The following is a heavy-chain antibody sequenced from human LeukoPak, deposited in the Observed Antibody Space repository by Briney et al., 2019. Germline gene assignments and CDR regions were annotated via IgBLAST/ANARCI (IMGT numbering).Heavy chain of an antibody. D-gene: IGHD6-19*01. CDR1: GFTFSSYA. CDR3: AKDHVYSSGWTTDFDY. Sequence: GGSLRLSCAASGFTFSSYAMSWVRQAPGKGLEWVSAISGSGGSTYSADSVKGRFTISRDNSKSTLYLQMNSLRAEDAAVYYCAKDHVYSSGWTTDFDYWGQGTLVTVSS. CDR2: ISGSGGST. J-gene: IGHJ4*02. V-gene: IGHV3-23*01.